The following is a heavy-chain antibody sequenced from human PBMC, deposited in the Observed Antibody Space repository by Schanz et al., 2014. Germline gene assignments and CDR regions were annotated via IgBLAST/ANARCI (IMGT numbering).Heavy chain of an antibody. J-gene: IGHJ5*02. V-gene: IGHV3-23*01. Sequence: EVQLLESGGGLVQPGGSLRLSCAASEFTFSTDAMSWVRQAPGKGLEWVIVISGSGGSTYYADSVRGRFTMSRDNSKNTVYIQMNSLRAEDTAVYYCARPALWFGDNCFDPWGQGTLVTGSS. CDR3: ARPALWFGDNCFDP. CDR2: ISGSGGST. D-gene: IGHD3-10*01. CDR1: EFTFSTDA.